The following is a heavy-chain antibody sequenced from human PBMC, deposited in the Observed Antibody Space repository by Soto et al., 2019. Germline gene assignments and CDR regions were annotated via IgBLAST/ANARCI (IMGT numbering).Heavy chain of an antibody. CDR2: IRHKADNYAT. CDR3: ARHRIIRANHMTTVSSNDGFDI. V-gene: IGHV3-73*01. Sequence: VQLVESGGGLVQPGGSLKLSCAASGFTFSVSAMHWVRQASGKGLEWVGRIRHKADNYATAYAASVKGRFTISRDDSKNTTYLQISSLKTEDTAVYYCARHRIIRANHMTTVSSNDGFDIWGQGTMVTVSS. CDR1: GFTFSVSA. D-gene: IGHD4-17*01. J-gene: IGHJ3*02.